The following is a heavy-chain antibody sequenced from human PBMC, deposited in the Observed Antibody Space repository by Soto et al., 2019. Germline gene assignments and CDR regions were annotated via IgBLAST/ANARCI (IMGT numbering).Heavy chain of an antibody. CDR1: GFTFRNYD. Sequence: EVQLVESGGGLVQPGGSLRLSCEASGFTFRNYDMHWVRQGTGKGLEWVSGISAAGDPDYADSVEGRFTIARENAQNSFFIQMHSLRVGDTSVYYCARTDRDFYGVDVWGHGNTVIVSS. CDR2: ISAAGDP. V-gene: IGHV3-13*05. CDR3: ARTDRDFYGVDV. J-gene: IGHJ6*02.